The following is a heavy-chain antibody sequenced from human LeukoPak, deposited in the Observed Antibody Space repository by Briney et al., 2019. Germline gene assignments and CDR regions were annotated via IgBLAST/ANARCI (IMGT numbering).Heavy chain of an antibody. CDR3: ARGRGYSYGYY. CDR2: IYYSGST. J-gene: IGHJ4*02. Sequence: SETLSLTCTVSGGSIGSYYWSWIRQPPGKGLEWIGYIYYSGSTNYNPSLKSRVTISVDTSKNQFSLKLSSVTAADTAVYYCARGRGYSYGYYWGQGTLVTVSS. CDR1: GGSIGSYY. D-gene: IGHD5-18*01. V-gene: IGHV4-59*01.